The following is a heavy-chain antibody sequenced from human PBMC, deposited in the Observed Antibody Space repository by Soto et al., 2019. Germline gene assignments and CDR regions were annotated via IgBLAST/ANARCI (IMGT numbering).Heavy chain of an antibody. Sequence: QLQLQESGSGLVKPSQTLSLTCAVSGGSISSGGYSWSWIRQPPGKGLEWIGYIYHSGSTYYNPSLKSRVTTSVDRSKNQFSLKLRSVTAADTAVYYCAGGIAARPLGYWGQGTLVTVSS. D-gene: IGHD6-6*01. CDR3: AGGIAARPLGY. V-gene: IGHV4-30-2*01. CDR2: IYHSGST. CDR1: GGSISSGGYS. J-gene: IGHJ4*02.